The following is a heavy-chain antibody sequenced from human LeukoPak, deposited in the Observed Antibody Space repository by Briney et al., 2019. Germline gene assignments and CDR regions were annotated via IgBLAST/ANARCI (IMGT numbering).Heavy chain of an antibody. CDR3: ARESLGF. V-gene: IGHV3-21*01. CDR2: INISSTDT. Sequence: GGSLRLSCAASGFTFSAYSMNWVRQAPGKGLEWVSCINISSTDTDYADSVKGRFTISRDNANNSLYLEMNSLRDEDTAVYYCARESLGFWGQGTLVTVSS. D-gene: IGHD7-27*01. J-gene: IGHJ4*02. CDR1: GFTFSAYS.